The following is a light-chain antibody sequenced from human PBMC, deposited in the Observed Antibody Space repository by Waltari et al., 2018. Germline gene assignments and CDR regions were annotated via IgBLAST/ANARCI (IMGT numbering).Light chain of an antibody. CDR2: RNN. CDR1: SSNIGRSY. Sequence: QSVLTQPPSASGTPGQRVRIPCSGSSSNIGRSYVYWYQQLTGTAPKLLIYRNNQRPSGVPDRFSGSKSGTSASLAISGLRSEDEADYYCASWDDNLSGWVFGGGTKLTVL. V-gene: IGLV1-47*01. CDR3: ASWDDNLSGWV. J-gene: IGLJ3*02.